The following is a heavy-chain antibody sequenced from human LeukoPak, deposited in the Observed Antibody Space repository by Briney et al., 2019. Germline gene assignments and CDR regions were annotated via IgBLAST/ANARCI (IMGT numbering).Heavy chain of an antibody. CDR2: INHSGST. Sequence: PSETLSLTCAVYGGSFSGYYWSWIRQPPGKGLEWIGEINHSGSTNYNPSLKSRVTISVDTSKNQFSLKLSSVTAADTAVYYCARRRNYYDSSGIFDYWGQGTLVTVSS. CDR1: GGSFSGYY. V-gene: IGHV4-34*01. D-gene: IGHD3-22*01. CDR3: ARRRNYYDSSGIFDY. J-gene: IGHJ4*02.